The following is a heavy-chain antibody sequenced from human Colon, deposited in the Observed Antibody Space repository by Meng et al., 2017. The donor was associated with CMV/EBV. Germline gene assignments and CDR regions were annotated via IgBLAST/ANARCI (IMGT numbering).Heavy chain of an antibody. J-gene: IGHJ6*02. CDR1: GGTFSSYA. Sequence: SVKVSCKASGGTFSSYAISWVRQAPGQGLEWMGGIIPIFGTANYAQKFQGRLTMTRNTSTSTVYMELSSLRSDDTAVYYCARGTGPPNFSNSYYGMDVWGQGTTVTVSS. V-gene: IGHV1-69*05. CDR3: ARGTGPPNFSNSYYGMDV. D-gene: IGHD4-11*01. CDR2: IIPIFGTA.